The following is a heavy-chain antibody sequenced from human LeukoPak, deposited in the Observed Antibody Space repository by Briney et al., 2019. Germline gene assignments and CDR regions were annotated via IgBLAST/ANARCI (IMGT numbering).Heavy chain of an antibody. CDR3: ARWAHYDYVWGHFDY. CDR1: GFTFSSYA. J-gene: IGHJ4*02. CDR2: ISYDGSNK. V-gene: IGHV3-30-3*01. D-gene: IGHD3-16*01. Sequence: GGSLRLSCAASGFTFSSYAKHWVRQAPGKGLEWVAVISYDGSNKHYADSVKGRFTISRDNSKNTLYLQMNSLRAEDTAVYYCARWAHYDYVWGHFDYWGQGTLVTVSS.